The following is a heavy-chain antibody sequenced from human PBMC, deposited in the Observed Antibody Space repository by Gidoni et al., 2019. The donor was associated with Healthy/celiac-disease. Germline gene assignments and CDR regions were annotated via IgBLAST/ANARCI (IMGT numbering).Heavy chain of an antibody. CDR3: ASFNTYYYDSSGYWYFDL. CDR1: GGPISSSSYY. CDR2: IYYSGST. V-gene: IGHV4-39*01. J-gene: IGHJ2*01. Sequence: QLQLQESGPGLVKPSETLSLTCTVSGGPISSSSYYWGGIRQPPGKGLEWIGSIYYSGSTYYNPSLKSRVTISVDTSKNQFSLKLSSVTAADTAVYYCASFNTYYYDSSGYWYFDLWGRGTLVTVSS. D-gene: IGHD3-22*01.